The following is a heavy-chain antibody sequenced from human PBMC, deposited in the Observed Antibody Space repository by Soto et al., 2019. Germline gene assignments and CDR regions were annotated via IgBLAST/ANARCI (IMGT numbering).Heavy chain of an antibody. D-gene: IGHD3-9*01. V-gene: IGHV4-59*08. CDR1: GDSISRDY. J-gene: IGHJ4*02. CDR2: IYYSGST. CDR3: AGLGHFDLRDYFDY. Sequence: PSDTPPLTFTVHGDSISRDYWSWIRQPPGKGLEWIGYIYYSGSTNYNPSLKSRVTISVDTSKNQFSLKLSSVTAADTAVYYCAGLGHFDLRDYFDYWGQGTLVSVSS.